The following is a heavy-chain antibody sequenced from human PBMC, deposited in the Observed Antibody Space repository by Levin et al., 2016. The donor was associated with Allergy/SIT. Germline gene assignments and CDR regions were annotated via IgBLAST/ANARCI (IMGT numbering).Heavy chain of an antibody. CDR1: GYTFTSYD. Sequence: ASVKVSCKASGYTFTSYDINWVRQATGQGLEWMGWMNPNSGNTGYAQKFQGRVTMTRNTSISTAYMELSSLRSEDTAVYYCARDFLEWSVLDVWGKGTTVTVSS. D-gene: IGHD3-3*01. CDR2: MNPNSGNT. J-gene: IGHJ6*04. CDR3: ARDFLEWSVLDV. V-gene: IGHV1-8*01.